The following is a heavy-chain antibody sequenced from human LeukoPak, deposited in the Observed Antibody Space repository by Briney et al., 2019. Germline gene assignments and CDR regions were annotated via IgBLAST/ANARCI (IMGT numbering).Heavy chain of an antibody. Sequence: GGSLRLSCAASGFTFSSYAMSWVRQAPGKGLEWVSVIYSGGSTYYADSVKGRFIISRDNSKNAVHLQMNSLRAEDTGVYYCARDRGAYNYDSGYWGQGTRVTVSS. CDR3: ARDRGAYNYDSGY. CDR1: GFTFSSYA. J-gene: IGHJ4*02. CDR2: IYSGGST. D-gene: IGHD3-10*01. V-gene: IGHV3-66*01.